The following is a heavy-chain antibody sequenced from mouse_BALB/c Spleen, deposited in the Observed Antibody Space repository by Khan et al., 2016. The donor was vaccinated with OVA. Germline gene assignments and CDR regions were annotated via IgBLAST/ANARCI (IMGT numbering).Heavy chain of an antibody. Sequence: VQLQQPGTELVKPGASVKLSCKASGYTFTSYDINWVRQRPEQGLEWIGWIFPGDDSSNYNAKFKGKATLTTDKSSSTAYMQLSSLTSEDSAVXFCARRRSSMDYWVQGPSVSISS. V-gene: IGHV1-85*01. J-gene: IGHJ4*01. CDR1: GYTFTSYD. CDR2: IFPGDDSS. CDR3: ARRRSSMDY.